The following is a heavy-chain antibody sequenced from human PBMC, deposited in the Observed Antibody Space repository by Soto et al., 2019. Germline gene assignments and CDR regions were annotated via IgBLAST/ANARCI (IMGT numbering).Heavy chain of an antibody. CDR3: ARDSYSSLFDS. V-gene: IGHV3-21*01. J-gene: IGHJ5*01. CDR2: ITTGNDYI. Sequence: PGGSLRLSCVGCGFTLSSFSMSWVRQTPGKGLEWVSSITTGNDYISYADSVKGRFTISRDNAKNSLFLRMNSLRADDTALYFCARDSYSSLFDSWGQGTLVTVSS. D-gene: IGHD6-19*01. CDR1: GFTLSSFS.